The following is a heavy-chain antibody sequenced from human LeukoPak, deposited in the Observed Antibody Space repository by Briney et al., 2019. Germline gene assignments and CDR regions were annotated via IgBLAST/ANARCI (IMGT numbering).Heavy chain of an antibody. CDR2: IYSGGST. Sequence: GGSLRLSCAASGFTVSSNYMSWVRQAPGKGLEWVSVIYSGGSTCYADSVKGRFTISRDNSKNTLYLQMNSLRAEDTAVYYCAREEAVALSYWGQGTLVTVSS. J-gene: IGHJ4*02. CDR1: GFTVSSNY. CDR3: AREEAVALSY. V-gene: IGHV3-66*01. D-gene: IGHD6-19*01.